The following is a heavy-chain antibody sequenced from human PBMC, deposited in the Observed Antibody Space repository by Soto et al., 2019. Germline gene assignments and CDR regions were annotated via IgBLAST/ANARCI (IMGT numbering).Heavy chain of an antibody. CDR3: ARTSPVAGGFDY. Sequence: QVQLQESGPGLVKTSETLSLTCTVSGGSISNYYWSWIRQAPGKRLEGIGYIYYTTNYNPSLKSRVTISADTSKDQIALKSTSVTAADTAVYYCARTSPVAGGFDYWGQGTLVTVSS. V-gene: IGHV4-59*01. J-gene: IGHJ4*02. D-gene: IGHD6-19*01. CDR1: GGSISNYY. CDR2: IYYTT.